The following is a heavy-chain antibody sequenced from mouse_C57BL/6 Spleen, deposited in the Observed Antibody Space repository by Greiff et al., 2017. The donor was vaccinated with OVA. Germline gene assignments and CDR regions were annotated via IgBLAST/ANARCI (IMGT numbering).Heavy chain of an antibody. J-gene: IGHJ4*01. Sequence: EVKLMESGGGLVKPGGSLKLSCAASGFTFSDYGMHWVRQAPEKGLEWVAYISSGSSTIYYADTVKGRFTISRDNAKNTLFLQMTSLRSEDTAMYYCARQDYDRYYYAMDYWGQGTSVTVSS. CDR3: ARQDYDRYYYAMDY. D-gene: IGHD2-4*01. V-gene: IGHV5-17*01. CDR1: GFTFSDYG. CDR2: ISSGSSTI.